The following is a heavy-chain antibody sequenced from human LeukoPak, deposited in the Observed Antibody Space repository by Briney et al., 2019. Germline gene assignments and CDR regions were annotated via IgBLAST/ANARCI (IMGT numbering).Heavy chain of an antibody. V-gene: IGHV3-53*01. CDR3: ASLYSSSSNYFDY. Sequence: PGGSLRLSCAASGFTFSSYAMSWVRQAPGKGLEWVSVIYSGGSTYYADSVKGRFTISRDNSKNTLYLQMNSLRAEDTAVYYCASLYSSSSNYFDYWGQGTLVTVSS. J-gene: IGHJ4*02. D-gene: IGHD6-6*01. CDR2: IYSGGST. CDR1: GFTFSSYA.